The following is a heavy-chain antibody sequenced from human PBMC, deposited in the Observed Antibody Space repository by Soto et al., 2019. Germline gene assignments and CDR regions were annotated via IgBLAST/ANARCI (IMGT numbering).Heavy chain of an antibody. J-gene: IGHJ4*02. CDR2: ISYDGSNR. CDR3: AKDYYDSSGYSYFDY. V-gene: IGHV3-30-3*01. D-gene: IGHD3-22*01. Sequence: GGSLRLSCAASGSTFSSNSMHWVRQAPGKGLEWVAVISYDGSNRSYADSVKGRFTISRDNSKNMLYLQMNSVRAEDTAVYYRAKDYYDSSGYSYFDYWGQGTQVTVSS. CDR1: GSTFSSNS.